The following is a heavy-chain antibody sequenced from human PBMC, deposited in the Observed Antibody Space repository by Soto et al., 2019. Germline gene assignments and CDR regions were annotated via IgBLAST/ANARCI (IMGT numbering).Heavy chain of an antibody. D-gene: IGHD1-1*01. CDR2: ICPRYGTT. V-gene: IGHV1-69*12. J-gene: IGHJ4*02. CDR3: ARIGTLDWIDDY. CDR1: GGTFRSYV. Sequence: QVQLVQSGAEVKKPGSSVKVSCKASGGTFRSYVTSWVRQAPGQGLEWLGGICPRYGTTYYAPTFQGRVTSSADESTSTAFMELSSLRSEDTAVYYCARIGTLDWIDDYGGQGTLVTDSS.